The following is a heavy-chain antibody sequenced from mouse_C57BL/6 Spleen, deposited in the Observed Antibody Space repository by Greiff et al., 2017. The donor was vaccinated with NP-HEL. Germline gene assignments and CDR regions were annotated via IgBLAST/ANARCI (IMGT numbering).Heavy chain of an antibody. V-gene: IGHV1-50*01. Sequence: QVQLKQPGAELVKPGASVKLSCKASGYTFTSYWMQWVKQRPRQGLEWIGEIDPSDSYTNYNQKFKGKATLTVDTSSSTAYMPLSSLTSEDSAVYYCARERDDYWGQGTTLTVSS. J-gene: IGHJ2*01. CDR3: ARERDDY. CDR2: IDPSDSYT. CDR1: GYTFTSYW.